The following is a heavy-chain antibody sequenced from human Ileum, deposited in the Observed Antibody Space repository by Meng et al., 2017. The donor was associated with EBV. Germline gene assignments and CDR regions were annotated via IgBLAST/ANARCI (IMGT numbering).Heavy chain of an antibody. D-gene: IGHD6-19*01. CDR1: GGYISSSNW. CDR2: IYHSGRT. Sequence: QVGLQVSGPGLVTPSRPLSVTCAASGGYISSSNWWSRGRQPQGKGLEWIGEIYHSGRTNYNPSLKSRVTISVDKSKNQFSVNLSSVTAADRAVYYCAIVGQCLPIDYWGQGTLVTVSS. V-gene: IGHV4-4*02. CDR3: AIVGQCLPIDY. J-gene: IGHJ4*02.